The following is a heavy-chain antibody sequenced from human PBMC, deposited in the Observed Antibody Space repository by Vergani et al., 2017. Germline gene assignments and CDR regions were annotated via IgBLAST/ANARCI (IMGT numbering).Heavy chain of an antibody. CDR1: GFTFDDYA. V-gene: IGHV3-9*01. CDR2: ISWNSGSI. D-gene: IGHD2-21*01. Sequence: EVQLVESGGGLVQPGRSLRLSCAASGFTFDDYAMHWVRQAPGKGLEWVSGISWNSGSIGYADSVKGRFTISSDNAKNSLYLQMNSLRAEDTAVYYCASDRSTRDFVVRRYYYYYYMDVWGKGTTVTVSS. J-gene: IGHJ6*03. CDR3: ASDRSTRDFVVRRYYYYYYMDV.